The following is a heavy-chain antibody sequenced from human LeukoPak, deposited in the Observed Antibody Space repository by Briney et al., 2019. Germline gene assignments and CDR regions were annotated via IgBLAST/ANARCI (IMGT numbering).Heavy chain of an antibody. CDR1: GFTVSSNY. Sequence: PGGSLRLSCAASGFTVSSNYMSWVRQAPGKGLEWVSVIYSGGAAYYADSVKGRFTISRDTSKNTLSLQMNSLRVEDTALYYCARGTFSPQGSYYGHWGQGTRVTVSS. V-gene: IGHV3-53*01. D-gene: IGHD3-10*01. CDR2: IYSGGAA. J-gene: IGHJ4*02. CDR3: ARGTFSPQGSYYGH.